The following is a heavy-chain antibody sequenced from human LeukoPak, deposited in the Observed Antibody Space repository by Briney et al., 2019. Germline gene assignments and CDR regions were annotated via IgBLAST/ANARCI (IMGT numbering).Heavy chain of an antibody. J-gene: IGHJ4*02. CDR2: ISYDGSNK. V-gene: IGHV3-30*18. D-gene: IGHD3-10*01. CDR1: GFTFSSYG. CDR3: AKDYYGSGSYYVRTNFDC. Sequence: GGSLRLSCAASGFTFSSYGMHWVRQAPGKGLEWVAVISYDGSNKYYADSVKGRFTISRDNSKSTLYLQMNSLRAEDTAVYCCAKDYYGSGSYYVRTNFDCLGQGTLVTVSS.